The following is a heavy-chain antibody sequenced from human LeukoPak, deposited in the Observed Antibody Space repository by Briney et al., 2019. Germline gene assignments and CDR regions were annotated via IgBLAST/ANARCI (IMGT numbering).Heavy chain of an antibody. V-gene: IGHV4-39*01. CDR1: GGSISSSSYY. J-gene: IGHJ4*02. D-gene: IGHD6-13*01. CDR2: IYYSGST. CDR3: ARNGHSSSWYHY. Sequence: SETLSLTCTVSGGSISSSSYYWGWIRQPPGKGLEWIGSIYYSGSTYYNPSLKSRVTISVDTSKNQFSLKLSSVTAADTAVYYCARNGHSSSWYHYWGQGTLVTVSS.